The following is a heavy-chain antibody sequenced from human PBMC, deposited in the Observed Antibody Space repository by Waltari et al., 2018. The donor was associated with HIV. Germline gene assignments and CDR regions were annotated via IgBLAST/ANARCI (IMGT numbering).Heavy chain of an antibody. CDR2: ISYDGSNK. D-gene: IGHD5-12*01. V-gene: IGHV3-30*04. CDR1: GFTFSSYA. CDR3: ARSRDGYKADY. J-gene: IGHJ4*02. Sequence: SGFTFSSYAMHWVRQAPGKGLEWVAVISYDGSNKYYADSVKGRFTISRDNSKNTLYLQMNSLRAEDTAVYYCARSRDGYKADYWGQGTLVTVSS.